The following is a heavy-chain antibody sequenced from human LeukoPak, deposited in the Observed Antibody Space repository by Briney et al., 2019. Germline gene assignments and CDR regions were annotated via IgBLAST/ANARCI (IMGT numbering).Heavy chain of an antibody. Sequence: ASVKVSCKASGYTFTCYGISWVRQAPGPGLEWMGWISAYNGHTNYAQKLQGRVTMTTDTSTSTAYIELKSLRADDTAVYYCARDSTRAVAASGYWGQGTLVTVSS. V-gene: IGHV1-18*01. CDR3: ARDSTRAVAASGY. D-gene: IGHD6-19*01. CDR1: GYTFTCYG. CDR2: ISAYNGHT. J-gene: IGHJ4*02.